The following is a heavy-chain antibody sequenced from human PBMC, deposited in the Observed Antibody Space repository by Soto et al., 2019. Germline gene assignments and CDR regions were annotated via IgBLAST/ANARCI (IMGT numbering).Heavy chain of an antibody. D-gene: IGHD3-22*01. Sequence: GGSLRLSCAASGFTFSSYAMSWVRQAPGKGLEWVSIISSSGGNTYYADSVKGRFTISRDNSKNTLYLQMNSLRAEDTAVYYCAKGPSSGYYYGLAYFDYWGQGTLVTVSS. V-gene: IGHV3-23*01. CDR2: ISSSGGNT. CDR3: AKGPSSGYYYGLAYFDY. CDR1: GFTFSSYA. J-gene: IGHJ4*02.